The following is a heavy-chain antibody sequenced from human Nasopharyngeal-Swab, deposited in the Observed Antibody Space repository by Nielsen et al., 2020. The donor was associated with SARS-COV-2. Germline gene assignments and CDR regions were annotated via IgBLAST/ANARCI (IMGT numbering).Heavy chain of an antibody. CDR3: TKGEWLDD. Sequence: GESLKISCAASGFSFSTYDMSWVRQAPGKGLEWVSVIYGGDGRTVYADAVKGRFTISRDNSKNMLYLQMNSLRAEDTAVYYCTKGEWLDDWGQGTLVTVSS. D-gene: IGHD3-16*01. J-gene: IGHJ4*02. V-gene: IGHV3-23*03. CDR2: IYGGDGRT. CDR1: GFSFSTYD.